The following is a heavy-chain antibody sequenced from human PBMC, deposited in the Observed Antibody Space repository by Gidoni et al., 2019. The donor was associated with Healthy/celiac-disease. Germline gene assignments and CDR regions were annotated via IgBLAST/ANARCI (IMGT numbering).Heavy chain of an antibody. CDR2: IYHSGST. Sequence: QLQLQESGSGLVTPSQTLSLTCAVSGGPISSGGYSLRWIRQPPGKGLEWIGYIYHSGSTYYNPSLKSRGTISVDRSKNQFSLKLSSVTAADTAVYYCASLRAGYYYGSGSYYNGLRDGMDVWGKGTTVTVSS. J-gene: IGHJ6*04. CDR3: ASLRAGYYYGSGSYYNGLRDGMDV. D-gene: IGHD3-10*01. V-gene: IGHV4-30-2*01. CDR1: GGPISSGGYS.